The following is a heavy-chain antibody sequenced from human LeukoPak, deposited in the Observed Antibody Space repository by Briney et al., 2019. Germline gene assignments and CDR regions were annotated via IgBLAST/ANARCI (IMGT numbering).Heavy chain of an antibody. CDR2: ISSSSSYI. V-gene: IGHV3-21*01. Sequence: GSLRLSCAASGFTFTSYSMNWVRQAPGKGLEWVSSISSSSSYIYYADSVKGRFTISRDNAKNSLYLQMNSLRAEDTAVYYCARDRGAPHAFDIWGQGTMVTVSS. D-gene: IGHD1-26*01. J-gene: IGHJ3*02. CDR1: GFTFTSYS. CDR3: ARDRGAPHAFDI.